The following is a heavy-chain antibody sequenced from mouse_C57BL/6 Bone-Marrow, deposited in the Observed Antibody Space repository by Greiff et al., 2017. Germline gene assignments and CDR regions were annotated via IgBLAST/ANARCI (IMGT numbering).Heavy chain of an antibody. CDR1: GYTFTSYW. Sequence: QVQLQQPGAELVKPGASVKLSCKASGYTFTSYWMQWVKQRPGQGLEWIGEIDPSDSYTNYNQKFKGKATLTVDTSSSTAYMQLSSLTSEDSAVYYCAGRVDSSGYVGGWFAYWGQGTLVTVSA. J-gene: IGHJ3*01. D-gene: IGHD3-2*02. V-gene: IGHV1-50*01. CDR2: IDPSDSYT. CDR3: AGRVDSSGYVGGWFAY.